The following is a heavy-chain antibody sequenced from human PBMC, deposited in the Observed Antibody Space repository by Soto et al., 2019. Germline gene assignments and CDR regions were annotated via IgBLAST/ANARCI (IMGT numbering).Heavy chain of an antibody. J-gene: IGHJ4*02. CDR3: ARSLWFGY. Sequence: QVQLVESGGGVVQPGRSLRLSCAASGFTFSSYAMHWVRQAPGKGLEWVAVISYDGSNKYYADSVKGRFTISRDNSKNPLYLQMNSLRAEDTAVYYCARSLWFGYWGQGTLVTVSS. CDR1: GFTFSSYA. D-gene: IGHD3-10*01. CDR2: ISYDGSNK. V-gene: IGHV3-30-3*01.